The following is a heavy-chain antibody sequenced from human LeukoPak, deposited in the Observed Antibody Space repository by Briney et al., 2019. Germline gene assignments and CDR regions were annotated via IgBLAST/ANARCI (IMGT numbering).Heavy chain of an antibody. CDR1: GGSFSGYY. V-gene: IGHV4-34*01. CDR3: ARDYRTGFDY. D-gene: IGHD7-27*01. CDR2: TNHSGST. J-gene: IGHJ4*02. Sequence: PSETLSLTCAVYGGSFSGYYWSWIRQPPGKGLEWIGETNHSGSTNYNPSLKSRVTISVDTSKNQFSLKLSSVTAADTAVYYCARDYRTGFDYWGQGTLVTVSS.